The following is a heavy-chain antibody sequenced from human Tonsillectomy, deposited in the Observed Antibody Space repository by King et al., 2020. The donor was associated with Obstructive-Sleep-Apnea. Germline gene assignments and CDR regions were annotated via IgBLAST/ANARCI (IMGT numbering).Heavy chain of an antibody. V-gene: IGHV3-48*02. CDR3: ARLVDDYGDYVNWYFDL. D-gene: IGHD4-17*01. Sequence: VQLVESGGGLVQPGGSLRLSCAASGFTFGTFSMNWVRQAPGRGLEWVSYISSDGSIRYYADSVKGRFTISRDNAKNSLYLQMNSLRDDETAVYYFARLVDDYGDYVNWYFDLWGRGTLVTVSS. CDR1: GFTFGTFS. J-gene: IGHJ2*01. CDR2: ISSDGSIR.